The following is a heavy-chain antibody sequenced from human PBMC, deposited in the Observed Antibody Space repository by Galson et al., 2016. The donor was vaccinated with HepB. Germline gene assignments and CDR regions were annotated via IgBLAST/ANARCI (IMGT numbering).Heavy chain of an antibody. V-gene: IGHV4-4*02. CDR1: GDSISNNYW. CDR2: IYQTGTA. D-gene: IGHD6-19*01. J-gene: IGHJ4*02. CDR3: ARQGALSVAGRGGN. Sequence: ETLSLTCGVSGDSISNNYWWAWVRQFPGQGLEWIGEIYQTGTAHYNPSFTSRATISIDKSKNEISLRLASVTAADTAVYYCARQGALSVAGRGGNWGQGIMVTVSS.